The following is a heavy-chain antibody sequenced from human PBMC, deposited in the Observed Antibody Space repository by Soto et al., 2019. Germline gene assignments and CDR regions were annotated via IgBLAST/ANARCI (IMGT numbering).Heavy chain of an antibody. D-gene: IGHD3-3*01. Sequence: QVQLVQSGAEVKKPGSSVKVSCKASGGTFSSYAISWVRQAPGQGLEWMGGIIPIFGTANYAQKFQGRVTITADESTSTAYMELSSLRSEDTAVYYCASSPYYDFWSGYYENYYYYGMDVWGQGTTVTVPS. J-gene: IGHJ6*02. CDR2: IIPIFGTA. CDR3: ASSPYYDFWSGYYENYYYYGMDV. CDR1: GGTFSSYA. V-gene: IGHV1-69*01.